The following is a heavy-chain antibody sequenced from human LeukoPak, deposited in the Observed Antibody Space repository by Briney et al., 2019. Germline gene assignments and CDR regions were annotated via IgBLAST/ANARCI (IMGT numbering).Heavy chain of an antibody. D-gene: IGHD2-2*01. CDR2: ISAYNGNT. V-gene: IGHV1-18*01. CDR3: ARRIVVVPAAPYYYMDV. Sequence: ASVTVSCTASGYTFTSYGISWVRQAPGQGLEWMGWISAYNGNTNYAQKLQGRVTMTTDTSTSTAYMELRSLRSDDTAVYYCARRIVVVPAAPYYYMDVWGKGTTVTVSS. J-gene: IGHJ6*03. CDR1: GYTFTSYG.